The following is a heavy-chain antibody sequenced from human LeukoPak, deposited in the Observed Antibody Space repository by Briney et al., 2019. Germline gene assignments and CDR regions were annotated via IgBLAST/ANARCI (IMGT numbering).Heavy chain of an antibody. CDR3: TRDRYNNYYYGMDV. Sequence: GGSLRLSRTASGFTFGDYAMSWVRQAPGKGLEWVGFIRSKAYGGTTEYAAPVKGRFTISRDDSKSIAYLQMNSLKTEDTAVYYCTRDRYNNYYYGMDVWGQGTTVTVSS. J-gene: IGHJ6*02. CDR2: IRSKAYGGTT. CDR1: GFTFGDYA. V-gene: IGHV3-49*04. D-gene: IGHD5-24*01.